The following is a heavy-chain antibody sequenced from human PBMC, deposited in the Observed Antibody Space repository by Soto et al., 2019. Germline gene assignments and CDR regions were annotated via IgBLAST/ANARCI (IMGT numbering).Heavy chain of an antibody. CDR3: ARAGFKRYCSGGSCRNWFDP. CDR2: TYHRGTT. V-gene: IGHV4-59*12. J-gene: IGHJ5*02. Sequence: PSETLSLTCTVSGASISSYYWSWIRQPPGKGLEWMGFTYHRGTTNYNPSLKSRVTIVVDTSKNQFSLRLSSVTAADTAVYYCARAGFKRYCSGGSCRNWFDPWGQGTLVTVSS. CDR1: GASISSYY. D-gene: IGHD2-15*01.